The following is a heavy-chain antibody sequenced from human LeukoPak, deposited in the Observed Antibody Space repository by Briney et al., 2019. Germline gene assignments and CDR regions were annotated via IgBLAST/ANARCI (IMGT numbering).Heavy chain of an antibody. J-gene: IGHJ5*02. V-gene: IGHV3-11*01. CDR1: GFTFSDYY. CDR2: ISSSGSTI. D-gene: IGHD3-3*01. Sequence: GGSLRLSCAASGFTFSDYYMSWIRQAPGKGLEWVSYISSSGSTIYYADSVKGRFTISRDNAKNSLYLQMNSLRAEDTAVYYCARDHQTPLLRFYEPGGRWFDPWGQGTLVTVSS. CDR3: ARDHQTPLLRFYEPGGRWFDP.